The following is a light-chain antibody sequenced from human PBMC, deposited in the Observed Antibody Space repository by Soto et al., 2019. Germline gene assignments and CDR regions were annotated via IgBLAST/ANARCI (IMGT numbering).Light chain of an antibody. Sequence: QSVLSQPPSVSAAPGQRVTISCSGSTSNIGKYYVSWYQQVPGTAPRLLIYDNNQRPSGIPDRFSGSKSGTSATLAITGLQTGDEADYYCSSYTGGNPSYVFGTGTKVTVL. CDR1: TSNIGKYY. J-gene: IGLJ1*01. CDR3: SSYTGGNPSYV. V-gene: IGLV1-51*01. CDR2: DNN.